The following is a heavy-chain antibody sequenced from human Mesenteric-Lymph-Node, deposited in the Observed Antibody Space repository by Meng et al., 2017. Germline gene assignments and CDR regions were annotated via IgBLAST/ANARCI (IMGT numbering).Heavy chain of an antibody. D-gene: IGHD3-10*01. CDR1: GITVSDHY. Sequence: GESLKSSCAASGITVSDHYMDWVRQAPGKGLEWVGRTRNKANSYTTEYAASVKGRFTISRDDSKNSLYLQMNSLKTEDTAVYYCAGGPYGSGRIYPDYWGQGTLVTVSS. CDR2: TRNKANSYTT. J-gene: IGHJ4*02. CDR3: AGGPYGSGRIYPDY. V-gene: IGHV3-72*01.